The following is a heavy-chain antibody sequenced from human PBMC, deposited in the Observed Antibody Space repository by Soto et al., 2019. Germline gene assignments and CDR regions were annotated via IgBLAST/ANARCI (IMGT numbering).Heavy chain of an antibody. V-gene: IGHV1-69*06. Sequence: SVKVSCKASGGTFSSLDINWVRQAPGQGLEWMGGIIPISETTNYAQIFQGRVSIVADISTSTAYMELSRLRSEDTAVYYCARALLSHSYDSGGYDSYFHAMDVWGQGTPVTAPQ. CDR2: IIPISETT. CDR3: ARALLSHSYDSGGYDSYFHAMDV. D-gene: IGHD3-22*01. J-gene: IGHJ6*01. CDR1: GGTFSSLD.